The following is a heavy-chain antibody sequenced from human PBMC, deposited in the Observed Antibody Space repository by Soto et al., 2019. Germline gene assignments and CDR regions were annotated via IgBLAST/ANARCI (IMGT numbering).Heavy chain of an antibody. D-gene: IGHD5-12*01. CDR1: GFTFSSYG. CDR2: IWYDGSNK. Sequence: PGGSLRLSCAASGFTFSSYGMHWVRQAPGKGLEWVAVIWYDGSNKYYADSVKGRFTISRDNSKNTLYLQMNSLRAEDTAVYYCARDTGDGYNLGYWGQGTLVTVSS. V-gene: IGHV3-33*01. CDR3: ARDTGDGYNLGY. J-gene: IGHJ4*02.